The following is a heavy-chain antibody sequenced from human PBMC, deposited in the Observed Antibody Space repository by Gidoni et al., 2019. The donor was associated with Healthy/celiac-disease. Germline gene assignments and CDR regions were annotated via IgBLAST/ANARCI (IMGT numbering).Heavy chain of an antibody. CDR1: GFTFSSYS. D-gene: IGHD4-17*01. J-gene: IGHJ3*02. V-gene: IGHV3-21*01. Sequence: EVQLVESGGGLVKPGGSLRLPCAASGFTFSSYSMNWVRQAPGKGLEWVSTISSSSSYIYYADSVNGRFTISRDNAKNSLYLQMNSLRAEDTAVYYCARGGGRGYGGADAFDIWVQGTMVTVSS. CDR2: ISSSSSYI. CDR3: ARGGGRGYGGADAFDI.